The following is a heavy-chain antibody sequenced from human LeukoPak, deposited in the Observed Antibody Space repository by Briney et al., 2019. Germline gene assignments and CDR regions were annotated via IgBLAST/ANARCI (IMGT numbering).Heavy chain of an antibody. V-gene: IGHV3-49*03. J-gene: IGHJ4*02. CDR3: GRDLKGDCRGTSCYGVVDY. CDR2: IRAKPYGGTT. CDR1: GFTYRDYA. Sequence: GGSLRLSCTGSGFTYRDYAMSWFRQAPGKGLECVGFIRAKPYGGTTEYAASVRGRFNISRDDSTIFAYLQMNSLQTEDRAVYYCGRDLKGDCRGTSCYGVVDYWGQGTLVTVSS. D-gene: IGHD2-2*01.